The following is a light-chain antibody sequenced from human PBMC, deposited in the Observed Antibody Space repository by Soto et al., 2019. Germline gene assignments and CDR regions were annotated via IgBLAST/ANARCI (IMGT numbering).Light chain of an antibody. CDR3: SSYAGSNNYV. CDR1: SSDIGAHNF. Sequence: QSALTQPPSASGSPGRSVTISCTGTSSDIGAHNFVSWHQQHPGKAPKLVVYEVSKRPSGVPDRFSGSKSGNMASLTVSGLQAEDEADYYCSSYAGSNNYVFGSGTKVTVL. J-gene: IGLJ1*01. CDR2: EVS. V-gene: IGLV2-8*01.